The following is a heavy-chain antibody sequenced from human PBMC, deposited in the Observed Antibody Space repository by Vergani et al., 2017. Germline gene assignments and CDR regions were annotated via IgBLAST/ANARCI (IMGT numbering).Heavy chain of an antibody. J-gene: IGHJ6*03. D-gene: IGHD3-16*01. CDR2: ISYDGSNK. CDR1: GFTFSSYG. Sequence: QVQLVESGGGVVQPGRSLRLSCAASGFTFSSYGMHWVRQAPGKGLEWVAVISYDGSNKYYADSVKGRFTISRDNSKNTLYLQMNSLRAEDTAVYYCAKGLNYYDMDVWGKGTTVTVSS. CDR3: AKGLNYYDMDV. V-gene: IGHV3-30*18.